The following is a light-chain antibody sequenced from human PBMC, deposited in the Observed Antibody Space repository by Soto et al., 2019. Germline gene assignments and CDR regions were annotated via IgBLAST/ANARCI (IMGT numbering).Light chain of an antibody. Sequence: EIVLTQSPGTLSLSPWERATLSCRASQSVSSSYLAWYQQKPGQAPRLLIYGASSRATGIPDRFSGSGSGTDFTLTISRLEPEDFAVYYCQQYGSSLLTFGGGTKADIK. J-gene: IGKJ4*01. CDR1: QSVSSSY. CDR2: GAS. CDR3: QQYGSSLLT. V-gene: IGKV3-20*01.